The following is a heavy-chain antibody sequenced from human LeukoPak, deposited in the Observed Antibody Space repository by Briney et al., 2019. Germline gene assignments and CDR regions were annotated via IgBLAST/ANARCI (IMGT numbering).Heavy chain of an antibody. CDR2: IYYSGST. J-gene: IGHJ5*02. CDR3: ARHNTYYYDSSGYPLGWFDP. Sequence: PSETLSLTCTVSGGSISSSSYYWGWIRQPPGKGLEWIGSIYYSGSTYYNPSLKSRVTISVDTSKNQFSLKLSSVTAADTAVYYCARHNTYYYDSSGYPLGWFDPWDQGTLVTVSS. D-gene: IGHD3-22*01. V-gene: IGHV4-39*01. CDR1: GGSISSSSYY.